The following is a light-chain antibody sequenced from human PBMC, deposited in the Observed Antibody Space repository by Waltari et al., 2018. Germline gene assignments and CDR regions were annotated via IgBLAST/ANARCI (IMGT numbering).Light chain of an antibody. CDR3: AAWDDSLSGFYV. Sequence: QSVLTQPPSASGTPGQRVTISCSGSSSNIGSNYVYWYQQRPGTAPKLLSYRNNQRPSGVPYRFSGSKSGTSASLAISGLRSEDEADYYCAAWDDSLSGFYVFGTGTKVTVL. CDR2: RNN. J-gene: IGLJ1*01. V-gene: IGLV1-47*01. CDR1: SSNIGSNY.